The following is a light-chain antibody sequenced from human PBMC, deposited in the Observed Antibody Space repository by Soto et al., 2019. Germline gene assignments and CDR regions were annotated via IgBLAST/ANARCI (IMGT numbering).Light chain of an antibody. V-gene: IGKV1-5*01. J-gene: IGKJ5*01. Sequence: TQMPASSSTLSATVGYRSTMTCRSSQSISSWLAWYQQKPGKAPKLLIYDASSLESGVPSRFSGRGSGTEFTLTIRSLQPEDFAVYYCQQYSNWPPINCGQGTRRAIK. CDR1: QSISSW. CDR3: QQYSNWPPIN. CDR2: DAS.